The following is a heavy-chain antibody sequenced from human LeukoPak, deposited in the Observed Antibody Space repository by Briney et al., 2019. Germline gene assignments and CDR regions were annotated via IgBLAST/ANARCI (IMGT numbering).Heavy chain of an antibody. CDR2: ISNDGSNK. Sequence: PGGSLRLSCAASGFTFSSYGMHWVRQAPGKGLEWVAVISNDGSNKYYADSVKGRFTISRDNSKNTLYLQMNSLRAEDTAVYYCAKAGYSNSWYVDYWGQGTLVLVSS. V-gene: IGHV3-30*18. CDR1: GFTFSSYG. J-gene: IGHJ4*02. CDR3: AKAGYSNSWYVDY. D-gene: IGHD6-13*01.